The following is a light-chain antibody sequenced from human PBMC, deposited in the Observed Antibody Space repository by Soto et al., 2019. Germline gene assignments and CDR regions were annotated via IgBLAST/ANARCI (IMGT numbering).Light chain of an antibody. CDR3: QVRTNWSIA. V-gene: IGKV3D-20*02. J-gene: IGKJ5*01. Sequence: EIVLTQSPGTLSLTPGERATLSCRASQSLSSSYLAWYQQKPGQAPRLLIYDASNRATGIPARFSGTGSGTDFTLTINNLEPEDFAVYYCQVRTNWSIAFGRGTRLEI. CDR1: QSLSSSY. CDR2: DAS.